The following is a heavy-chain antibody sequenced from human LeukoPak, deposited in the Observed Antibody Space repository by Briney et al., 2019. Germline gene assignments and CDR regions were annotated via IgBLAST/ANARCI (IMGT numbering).Heavy chain of an antibody. CDR3: ARTPRGISYCSGGSCYFDY. CDR2: MNPNSGNT. V-gene: IGHV1-18*01. J-gene: IGHJ4*02. Sequence: ASVKVSCKASGYTFTSYDINWVRQATGQGLEWMGWMNPNSGNTNYAQKLQGRVTMTTDTSTSTAYMELRSLRSDDTAVYYCARTPRGISYCSGGSCYFDYWGQGTLVTVSS. D-gene: IGHD2-15*01. CDR1: GYTFTSYD.